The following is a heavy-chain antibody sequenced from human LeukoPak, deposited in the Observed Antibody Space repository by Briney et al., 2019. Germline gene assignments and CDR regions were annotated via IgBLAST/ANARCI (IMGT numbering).Heavy chain of an antibody. D-gene: IGHD1-26*01. Sequence: PGRSLRLSCAASGFTFSSYGMHWVRQAPGKGLEWVAVIWYDGSNKYYADSVKGRFTISRDNSKNTLYLQMNSLRAEDTAVYYCARDPTDEPGLAYYFDYWGQGTLVTVSS. V-gene: IGHV3-33*01. CDR2: IWYDGSNK. CDR3: ARDPTDEPGLAYYFDY. J-gene: IGHJ4*02. CDR1: GFTFSSYG.